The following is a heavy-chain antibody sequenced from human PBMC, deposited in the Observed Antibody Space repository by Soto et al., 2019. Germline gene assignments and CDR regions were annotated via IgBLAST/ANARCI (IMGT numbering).Heavy chain of an antibody. D-gene: IGHD4-17*01. Sequence: GASVKVSCKASGYTFTTYYMHWVRQAPGQGLEWMGVINPSGGSTRNAQKFQGRVTMTRDTSTSTVYMELSSLRAEDTAVYYCARARYPTVITPPLDYWGQGTLVTVSS. CDR1: GYTFTTYY. J-gene: IGHJ4*02. CDR2: INPSGGST. V-gene: IGHV1-46*01. CDR3: ARARYPTVITPPLDY.